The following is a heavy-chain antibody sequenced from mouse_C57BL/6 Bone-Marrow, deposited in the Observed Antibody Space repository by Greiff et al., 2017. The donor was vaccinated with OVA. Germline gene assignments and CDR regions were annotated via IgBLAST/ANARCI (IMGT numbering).Heavy chain of an antibody. CDR1: GYTFTSSG. J-gene: IGHJ1*03. CDR3: ARLCFDV. Sequence: QVQLKQSGAELARPGASVKLSCKASGYTFTSSGISWVKQRTGQGLEWIGEIYPRSGNTYYNEKFKGKATLTADKSSSTAYMELRSLTSEDSAVYFCARLCFDVWGTGTTVTVSS. D-gene: IGHD6-1*01. CDR2: IYPRSGNT. V-gene: IGHV1-81*01.